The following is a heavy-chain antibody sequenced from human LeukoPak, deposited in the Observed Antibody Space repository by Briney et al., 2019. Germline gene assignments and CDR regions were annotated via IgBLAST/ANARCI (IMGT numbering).Heavy chain of an antibody. D-gene: IGHD6-13*01. V-gene: IGHV1-18*01. Sequence: GASVKVSCKASGYTFTSYGISWVRQAPGQGLEWMGWISAYNGNTNYAQKLQGRVTMTTDTSTSTAYMELRSLRSDDTAVYYCARDLSPWSSSWYYPYYSYGMDVWGQGTTVTVSS. CDR2: ISAYNGNT. CDR3: ARDLSPWSSSWYYPYYSYGMDV. CDR1: GYTFTSYG. J-gene: IGHJ6*02.